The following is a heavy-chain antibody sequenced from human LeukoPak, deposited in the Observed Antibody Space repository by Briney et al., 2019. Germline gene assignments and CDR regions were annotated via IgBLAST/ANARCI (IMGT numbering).Heavy chain of an antibody. D-gene: IGHD2-2*01. CDR1: GFTFSSYS. CDR3: VRHGDTDSCLAN. V-gene: IGHV3-21*01. CDR2: ICSTSRCI. Sequence: GGSLRLSCAASGFTFSSYSMNWVRQAPGKGLEWVSSICSTSRCIFYADSVKVRFTISRDNAKSSLYLQMNDLRAEDTAVYYCVRHGDTDSCLANWGQGTLVTVSS. J-gene: IGHJ4*02.